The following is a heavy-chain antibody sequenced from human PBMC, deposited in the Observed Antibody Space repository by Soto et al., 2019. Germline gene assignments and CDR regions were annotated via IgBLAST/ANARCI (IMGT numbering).Heavy chain of an antibody. D-gene: IGHD2-15*01. J-gene: IGHJ4*02. CDR3: ARDLGYCSGGSCYAPPGDY. CDR1: GYTFTSYG. CDR2: ISAYNGNT. Sequence: VASVKVSCKASGYTFTSYGISWVRQAPGQGLEWMGWISAYNGNTNYAQKLQGRVTMTTDTSTSTAYMELRSLRSDDTAVYYCARDLGYCSGGSCYAPPGDYWGQGTLVTVSS. V-gene: IGHV1-18*01.